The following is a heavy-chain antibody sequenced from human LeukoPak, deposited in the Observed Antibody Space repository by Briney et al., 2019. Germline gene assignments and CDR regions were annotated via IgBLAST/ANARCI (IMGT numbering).Heavy chain of an antibody. J-gene: IGHJ4*02. Sequence: GGSLRLSCAVSGFTFSSHVMYSIRQAPGKGLEWVALTSNDGSNTDYTDSVKGRFAISRDNPRNTLYLQMNSLSAEDTAFYYCARVGSSGYFDYWGQGALVTVSS. V-gene: IGHV3-30*09. CDR1: GFTFSSHV. D-gene: IGHD3-22*01. CDR3: ARVGSSGYFDY. CDR2: TSNDGSNT.